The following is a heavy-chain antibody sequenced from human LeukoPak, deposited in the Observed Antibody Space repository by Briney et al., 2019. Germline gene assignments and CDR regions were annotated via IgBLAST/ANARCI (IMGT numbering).Heavy chain of an antibody. CDR1: GFTFSTYA. J-gene: IGHJ4*02. D-gene: IGHD6-19*01. CDR2: VSSDGGNK. V-gene: IGHV3-30-3*01. CDR3: AREPYSSGWHFDN. Sequence: GGSLRLSCAASGFTFSTYAMHWVRQAPGKGLEWVAVVSSDGGNKYYADPVKGRFTISRDNSKSTLYLQMNSLRPEDTAVYYCAREPYSSGWHFDNWGQGTLVTVSS.